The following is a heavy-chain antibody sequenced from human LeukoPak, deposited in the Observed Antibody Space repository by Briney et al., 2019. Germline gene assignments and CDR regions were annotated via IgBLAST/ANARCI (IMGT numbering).Heavy chain of an antibody. D-gene: IGHD3-10*01. CDR1: GGSFSSYY. Sequence: PSETLSLTCAVYGGSFSSYYWSWIRQPPGKGLEWIGEINHSGSTNYNPSLKSRVTISVDTSKNQFSPKLSSVTAADTAVYYCAGGDYGSGSPPLDCWGQGTLLTVSS. V-gene: IGHV4-34*01. CDR3: AGGDYGSGSPPLDC. CDR2: INHSGST. J-gene: IGHJ4*02.